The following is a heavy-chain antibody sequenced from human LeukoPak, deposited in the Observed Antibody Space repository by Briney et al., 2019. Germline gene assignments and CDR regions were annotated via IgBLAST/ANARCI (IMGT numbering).Heavy chain of an antibody. CDR1: GFTFSSYW. J-gene: IGHJ4*02. CDR2: IKQDGSEK. V-gene: IGHV3-7*01. Sequence: GGSLRLSCAASGFTFSSYWMSWVRQAPGKGLEWVANIKQDGSEKYYVDSVKGRFTISRDNAKNSLYLQMNSLRAEDTAVYYCARTPKHQNWNYVLYYFDYWGQGTLVTVSS. CDR3: ARTPKHQNWNYVLYYFDY. D-gene: IGHD1-7*01.